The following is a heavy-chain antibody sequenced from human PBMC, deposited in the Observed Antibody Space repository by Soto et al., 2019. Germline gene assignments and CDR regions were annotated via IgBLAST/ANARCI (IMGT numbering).Heavy chain of an antibody. D-gene: IGHD6-19*01. V-gene: IGHV4-38-2*01. CDR1: GDSININYY. CDR2: IYNTVST. J-gene: IGHJ4*02. Sequence: PSETLALTCSVSGDSININYYWGWIRKPPGKGLEWIASIYNTVSTHYNPSLRSRVTISIDTSKNQFSLQLSSVTAADTAVYYCARNSSGWSFDSWGQGTRVTVS. CDR3: ARNSSGWSFDS.